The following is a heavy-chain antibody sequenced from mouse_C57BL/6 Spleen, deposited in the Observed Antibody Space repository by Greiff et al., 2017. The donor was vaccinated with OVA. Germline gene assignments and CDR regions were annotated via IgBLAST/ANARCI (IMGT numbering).Heavy chain of an antibody. V-gene: IGHV1-63*01. J-gene: IGHJ1*03. CDR2: IYPGGGYT. CDR1: GYTFTNYW. D-gene: IGHD1-1*01. Sequence: VQLQQSGAELVRPGTSVKMSCKASGYTFTNYWIGWAKQRPGHGLEWIGDIYPGGGYTNYNAKFKGKATLTADKSSSTAYMQFSSLTSEDSAIYYCARYDYGSSCYFEVWGTGTTVTVSS. CDR3: ARYDYGSSCYFEV.